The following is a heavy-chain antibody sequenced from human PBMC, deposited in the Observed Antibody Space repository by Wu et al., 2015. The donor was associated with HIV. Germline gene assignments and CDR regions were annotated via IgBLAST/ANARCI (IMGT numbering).Heavy chain of an antibody. Sequence: QVQLLQSGAEVKKPGASVMVSCKASGYTFTDYYMYWVRQAPGQGLEWMGIINPSGGSTSYAQKFQGRVTMTRDTSTSTVYMELSSLRSEDTAVYYCARDTGKLEYSLSPPSYYMDVWDKGTTVTVSS. CDR2: INPSGGST. D-gene: IGHD2/OR15-2a*01. J-gene: IGHJ6*03. V-gene: IGHV1-46*01. CDR3: ARDTGKLEYSLSPPSYYMDV. CDR1: GYTFTDYY.